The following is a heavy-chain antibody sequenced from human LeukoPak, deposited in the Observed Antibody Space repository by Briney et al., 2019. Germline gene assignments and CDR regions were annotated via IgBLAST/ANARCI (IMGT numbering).Heavy chain of an antibody. CDR2: IYYSGST. D-gene: IGHD5-18*01. J-gene: IGHJ2*01. Sequence: SETLSLTCTVSGGSISSSSYYWGWIRQPPGKGLGWIGSIYYSGSTYYNPSLKSRVTISVDTSKNQFSLKLSSVTAADTAVYYCASTWIQLEDWYFDLWGRGTLVTVSS. CDR3: ASTWIQLEDWYFDL. CDR1: GGSISSSSYY. V-gene: IGHV4-39*01.